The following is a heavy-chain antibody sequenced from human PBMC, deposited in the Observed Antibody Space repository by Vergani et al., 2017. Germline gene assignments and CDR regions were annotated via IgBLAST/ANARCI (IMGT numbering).Heavy chain of an antibody. Sequence: QVQLVQSGAEVKKPGASVKVSCKASGYTFTSYYIHWVRQAPGQGLEWMGIINPSGGSTSYAQKFQGRVTMTRDTSTSTVYMELSSLRAEDTAVYYCARDGQEDFWSGPGDYYYYMDVWGKGTTVTVSS. CDR2: INPSGGST. D-gene: IGHD3-3*01. CDR1: GYTFTSYY. CDR3: ARDGQEDFWSGPGDYYYYMDV. V-gene: IGHV1-46*01. J-gene: IGHJ6*03.